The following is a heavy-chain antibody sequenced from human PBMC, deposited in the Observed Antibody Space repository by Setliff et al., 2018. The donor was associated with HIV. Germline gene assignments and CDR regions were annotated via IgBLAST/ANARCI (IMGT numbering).Heavy chain of an antibody. D-gene: IGHD5-12*01. V-gene: IGHV1-69*13. CDR1: GGTFSSYA. J-gene: IGHJ3*02. CDR2: ISPILGTA. Sequence: ASVKVSCKAAGGTFSSYAISWVRQAPGQGLEWMGGISPILGTANYAQKFQGRVTITADESTSTAYMELNSLRSEDTAVYYFARPPSGWLQLEDAFDIWGQGTMVTVSS. CDR3: ARPPSGWLQLEDAFDI.